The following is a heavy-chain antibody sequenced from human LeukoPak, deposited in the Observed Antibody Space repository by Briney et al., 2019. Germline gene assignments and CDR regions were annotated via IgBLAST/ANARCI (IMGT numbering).Heavy chain of an antibody. D-gene: IGHD1-26*01. J-gene: IGHJ4*02. V-gene: IGHV1-18*01. CDR2: ISAYDGDT. Sequence: ASVKVSCKASGYTFTSYGISCVRQAPGQGLEWMGWISAYDGDTNYAQNLQGRVTMTTDTSTSTVYMELRSLTSDDTAVYYCARGGGRDSGRENDYWGQGTLVTVSS. CDR1: GYTFTSYG. CDR3: ARGGGRDSGRENDY.